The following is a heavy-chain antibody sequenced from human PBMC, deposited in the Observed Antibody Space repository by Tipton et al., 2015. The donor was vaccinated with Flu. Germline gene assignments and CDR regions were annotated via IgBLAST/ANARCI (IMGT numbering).Heavy chain of an antibody. J-gene: IGHJ6*02. D-gene: IGHD2-21*01. V-gene: IGHV4-34*01. CDR1: GGSISGYN. CDR2: IDHSGDT. Sequence: TLSLTCAVYGGSISGYNWSWIRQSPGKGLEWLGEIDHSGDTQNNPSLGSRVTISVDMSNKQLSLKMRSVSAADTAVFYCARSFRVAVIGGMDVWGQGTTVVVSS. CDR3: ARSFRVAVIGGMDV.